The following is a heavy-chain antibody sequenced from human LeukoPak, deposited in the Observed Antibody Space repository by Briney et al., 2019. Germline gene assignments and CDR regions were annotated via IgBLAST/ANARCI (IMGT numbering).Heavy chain of an antibody. CDR3: ARDSPIVGVAV. D-gene: IGHD1-26*01. V-gene: IGHV1-2*06. CDR1: GYTFTGYY. Sequence: ASVKVSCKAYGYTFTGYYMHWVRQAPGQGLEWMGRINPNSGGTNYAQKFQGRVTMTRDTSISMAYMELSRLRSDDTAVYYCARDSPIVGVAVWGQGTLVTVSS. CDR2: INPNSGGT. J-gene: IGHJ4*02.